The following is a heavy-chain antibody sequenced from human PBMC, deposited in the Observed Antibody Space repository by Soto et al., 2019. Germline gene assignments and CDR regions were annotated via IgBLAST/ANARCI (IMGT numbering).Heavy chain of an antibody. CDR2: ISYDGSNK. Sequence: GGSLRLSCAASGFTFSSYGMHWVRQAPGKGLEWVAVISYDGSNKYYADSVKGGFTISRDNSKNTLYLQMNSLRAEDTAVYYCAKTRASIYYYGMDVWGQGTTVTVSS. CDR3: AKTRASIYYYGMDV. V-gene: IGHV3-30*18. CDR1: GFTFSSYG. J-gene: IGHJ6*02.